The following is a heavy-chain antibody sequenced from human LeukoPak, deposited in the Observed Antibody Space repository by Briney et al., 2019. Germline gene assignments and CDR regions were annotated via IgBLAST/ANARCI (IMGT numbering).Heavy chain of an antibody. CDR1: GGSFSGYY. Sequence: SETLSLTCAVYGGSFSGYYWSWIRQPPGKGLEWIGEINHSGSTNYNPSLKSRVTISVDTSKNQYSLKLSSLTAADTAVYYCARELETYDTSGYVFDYWGQGTLVTVSS. CDR3: ARELETYDTSGYVFDY. D-gene: IGHD3-22*01. J-gene: IGHJ4*02. V-gene: IGHV4-34*01. CDR2: INHSGST.